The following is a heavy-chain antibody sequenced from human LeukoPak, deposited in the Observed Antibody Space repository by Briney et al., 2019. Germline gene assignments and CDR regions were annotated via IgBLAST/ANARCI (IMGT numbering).Heavy chain of an antibody. D-gene: IGHD3-9*01. CDR3: ARGYYDISVDPPTIDY. Sequence: GGSLRLSCAASEFTFTTYWMSWVRQAPGKGLEWVANINQDGTEKYYVDSVKGRFTISRDNAKNSLYLQMNSLRAEDTAVYYCARGYYDISVDPPTIDYWGQGTLVTVSS. J-gene: IGHJ4*02. CDR1: EFTFTTYW. CDR2: INQDGTEK. V-gene: IGHV3-7*01.